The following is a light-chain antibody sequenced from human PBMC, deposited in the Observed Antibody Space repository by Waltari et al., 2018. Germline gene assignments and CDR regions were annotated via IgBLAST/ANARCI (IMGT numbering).Light chain of an antibody. V-gene: IGKV4-1*01. Sequence: DIVMTQSPDSLAVSLGERASINCKSSQSVLYSSSSQNYLAWYQQKLGQPPKLLITWASTRESGVPGRFSGSGSGTDFTLTISSLQAEDVAVYFCQQYYGIPTFGQGTKVEIK. CDR3: QQYYGIPT. CDR1: QSVLYSSSSQNY. J-gene: IGKJ1*01. CDR2: WAS.